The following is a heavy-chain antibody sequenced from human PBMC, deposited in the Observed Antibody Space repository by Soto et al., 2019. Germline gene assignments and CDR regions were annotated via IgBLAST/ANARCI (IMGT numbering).Heavy chain of an antibody. Sequence: ASVKVSCKASGYTFTSYAMHWVRQAPGQRLEWMGWINAGNGNTKYSQKFQGRVTITRDTSASTAYMELSSLRSEDTAVYYCARGRYYDSSGYYYFDYWGQGTLVTVSS. J-gene: IGHJ4*02. CDR2: INAGNGNT. D-gene: IGHD3-22*01. CDR3: ARGRYYDSSGYYYFDY. CDR1: GYTFTSYA. V-gene: IGHV1-3*01.